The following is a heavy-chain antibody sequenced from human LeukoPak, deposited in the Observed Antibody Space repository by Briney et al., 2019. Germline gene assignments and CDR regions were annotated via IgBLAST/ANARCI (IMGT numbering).Heavy chain of an antibody. Sequence: ASVKVSCKASGYTFTSYGISWVRQAPGQGLEWMGWISAYNGNTNYAQKLQGRVTMTTDTSTSTAYMELRSLRSDDTAVYYCARFYYDSSGYYRNWFDPWDQGTLVTVSS. CDR3: ARFYYDSSGYYRNWFDP. CDR2: ISAYNGNT. V-gene: IGHV1-18*01. J-gene: IGHJ5*02. D-gene: IGHD3-22*01. CDR1: GYTFTSYG.